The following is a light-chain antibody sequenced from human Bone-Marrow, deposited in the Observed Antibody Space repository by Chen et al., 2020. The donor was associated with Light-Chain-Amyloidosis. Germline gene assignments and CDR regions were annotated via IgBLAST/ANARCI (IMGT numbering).Light chain of an antibody. CDR1: KLGDKY. J-gene: IGLJ2*01. CDR3: QAWDSSTVV. Sequence: SAELTQPTSVSVSPGQTANITCSGDKLGDKYVCWYQQKPGQSPVVVIYQDTNRPSGIPERFSGANSGSTATLTISGTQTMDEADYYCQAWDSSTVVFGGGTRLTVL. CDR2: QDT. V-gene: IGLV3-1*01.